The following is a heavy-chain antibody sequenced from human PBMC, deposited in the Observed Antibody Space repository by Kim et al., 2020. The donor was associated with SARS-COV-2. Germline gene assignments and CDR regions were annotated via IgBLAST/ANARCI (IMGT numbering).Heavy chain of an antibody. V-gene: IGHV3-23*01. D-gene: IGHD6-19*01. J-gene: IGHJ5*02. Sequence: GGSLRLSCATSGFTFGAYALSWVRQAPGGGLEWVASVNNNNNPYYADFVKGRFTVSRDYSQNTLHLQMDRLRAEDTALYYCAQDHPSGGWPAFDSWGQG. CDR3: AQDHPSGGWPAFDS. CDR1: GFTFGAYA. CDR2: VNNNNNP.